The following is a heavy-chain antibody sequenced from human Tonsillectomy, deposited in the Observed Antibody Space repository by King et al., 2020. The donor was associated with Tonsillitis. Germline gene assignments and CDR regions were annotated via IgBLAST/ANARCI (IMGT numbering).Heavy chain of an antibody. Sequence: VQLVESGGGLVKPGGSLRLSCEASEFTFSSYTLNWVRQAPGKGLEWVSSISSNSYNISYADSVKGRFTISIDNAKNSLYLQMNSLRADDTAVYYCARLYCGSASCYARDAWGQGTLVTVSS. J-gene: IGHJ5*02. D-gene: IGHD2-2*01. V-gene: IGHV3-21*01. CDR2: ISSNSYNI. CDR3: ARLYCGSASCYARDA. CDR1: EFTFSSYT.